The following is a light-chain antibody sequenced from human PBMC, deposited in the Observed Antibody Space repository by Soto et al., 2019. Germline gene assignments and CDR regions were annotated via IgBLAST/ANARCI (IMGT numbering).Light chain of an antibody. CDR2: GPS. CDR3: HQYNNWPLT. V-gene: IGKV3-15*01. Sequence: EIVMTQSPATLSVSPGERATLSCRASQSVTSNVAWYQQIPGQAPRLLIYGPSTRATGIPARFSGSGSGTEFTLTISSLQSEYFAVYYCHQYNNWPLTFGQGTRLEIK. J-gene: IGKJ5*01. CDR1: QSVTSN.